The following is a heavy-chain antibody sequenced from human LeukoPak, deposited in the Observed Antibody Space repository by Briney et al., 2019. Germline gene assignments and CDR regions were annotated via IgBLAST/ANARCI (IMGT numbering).Heavy chain of an antibody. D-gene: IGHD3-22*01. Sequence: GGSLRLSGAASGFTVSSNYMSWVRQAPGKGLEGGSVIYSGGSKYYAESVKGRFTISRDNSKNTLYLQMNSLRAEDRAVYYCARSDYYDSSALDYWGQGTLVSVSS. J-gene: IGHJ4*02. CDR3: ARSDYYDSSALDY. CDR1: GFTVSSNY. CDR2: IYSGGSK. V-gene: IGHV3-53*01.